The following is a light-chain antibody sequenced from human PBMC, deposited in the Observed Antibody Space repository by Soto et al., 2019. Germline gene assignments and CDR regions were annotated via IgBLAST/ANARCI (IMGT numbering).Light chain of an antibody. CDR1: QSITGY. J-gene: IGKJ5*01. CDR2: DAS. CDR3: QQSYSTPPIT. Sequence: DIQMTQSPSSLSASVGDRVTITCRANQSITGYLNWYQQKRGKAPKLLLYDASTLQSGVPSRFNGSGSGTDFTLTISSLQPEDFATYYCQQSYSTPPITFGQGTRLEIK. V-gene: IGKV1-39*01.